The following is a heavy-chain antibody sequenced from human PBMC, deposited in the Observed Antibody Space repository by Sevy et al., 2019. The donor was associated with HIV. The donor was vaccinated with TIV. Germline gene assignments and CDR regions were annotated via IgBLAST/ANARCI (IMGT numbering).Heavy chain of an antibody. Sequence: GGSLRLSCAASGFTFSSYGMHWVRQAPGKGLEWVAVIWYDGSNKYYADSVKGRFTISRDNSKNTLYLQMNSLSAEDTAFYYCARVPRYDEPYYFDYWGQGALVTVSS. CDR1: GFTFSSYG. CDR3: ARVPRYDEPYYFDY. CDR2: IWYDGSNK. D-gene: IGHD3-3*01. V-gene: IGHV3-33*01. J-gene: IGHJ4*02.